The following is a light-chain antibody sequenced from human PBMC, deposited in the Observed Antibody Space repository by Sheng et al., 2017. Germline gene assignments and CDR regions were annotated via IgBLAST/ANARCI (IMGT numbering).Light chain of an antibody. CDR3: QAWDXSTAI. J-gene: IGLJ1*01. CDR2: QDS. CDR1: KLGDKY. V-gene: IGLV3-1*01. Sequence: SYELTQPPSVSVSPGQTASITCSGDKLGDKYACWYQQKPGQSPVLVIYQDSKRPSGIPERFSGSNSGNTATLTISGTQAMDEADYYCQAWDXSTAIFGTGTKVTVL.